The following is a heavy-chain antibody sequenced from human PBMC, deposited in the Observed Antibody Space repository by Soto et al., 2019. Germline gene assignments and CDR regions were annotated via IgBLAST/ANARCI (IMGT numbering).Heavy chain of an antibody. Sequence: QVQLVQSGAEVKKPGSSVKVSCKASGGTFSSYAISWVRQAPGQGLEWMGGIIPIFGTANYAQKFQGRVTITADESTSTAYMELSSLRSEDTAVYYCASRTYSYGSGSSHNWFDPWGQGTLVTVSS. J-gene: IGHJ5*02. CDR1: GGTFSSYA. CDR3: ASRTYSYGSGSSHNWFDP. CDR2: IIPIFGTA. V-gene: IGHV1-69*01. D-gene: IGHD3-10*01.